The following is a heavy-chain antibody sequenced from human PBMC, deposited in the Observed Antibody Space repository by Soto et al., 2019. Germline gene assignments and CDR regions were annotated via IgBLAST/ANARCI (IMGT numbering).Heavy chain of an antibody. CDR3: ARTYYDILTANPGYFDY. CDR2: INAGNGNT. J-gene: IGHJ4*02. D-gene: IGHD3-9*01. V-gene: IGHV1-3*01. Sequence: ASVKGSCKASGYTFTSYAMHWVRQAHGQRLEWMGWINAGNGNTKYSQKFQGRVTITRDTSASTAYMELSSLRSEDTAVYYCARTYYDILTANPGYFDYWGQGTLVTVSS. CDR1: GYTFTSYA.